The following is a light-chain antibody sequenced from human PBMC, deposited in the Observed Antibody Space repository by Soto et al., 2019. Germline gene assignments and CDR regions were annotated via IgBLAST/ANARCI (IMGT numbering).Light chain of an antibody. J-gene: IGKJ5*01. CDR3: QQYNNWPSIT. CDR2: GAS. Sequence: EIVMTQSPATLSVSPGERATLSCRASQSVRSNLAWYQQKPGQAPRLLIYGASTRATGIPARISGSGSGTEFTLTISTLQSEDFALYFCQQYNNWPSITFXQGTRMEIK. V-gene: IGKV3-15*01. CDR1: QSVRSN.